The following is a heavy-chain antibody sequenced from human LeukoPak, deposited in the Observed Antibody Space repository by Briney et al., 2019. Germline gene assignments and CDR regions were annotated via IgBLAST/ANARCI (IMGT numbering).Heavy chain of an antibody. J-gene: IGHJ6*02. CDR1: GGSFSGYY. D-gene: IGHD1-26*01. CDR3: ARLGRKFRREPSRYYYYGMDV. Sequence: SETLSLTCAVYGGSFSGYYGSWIRQPPGKGLEWIGEINHSGSTNYNPSLKSRVTISVDTSKNQFSLKLSSVTAADTAVYYCARLGRKFRREPSRYYYYGMDVWGQGTTVTVSS. CDR2: INHSGST. V-gene: IGHV4-34*01.